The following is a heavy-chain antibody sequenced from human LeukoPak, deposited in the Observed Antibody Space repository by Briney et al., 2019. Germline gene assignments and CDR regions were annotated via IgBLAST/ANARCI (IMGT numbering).Heavy chain of an antibody. CDR2: IKPSAGST. CDR3: AAPGASGFVGNFWSGPLDF. D-gene: IGHD3-3*01. CDR1: GYTFTSDY. Sequence: ASVKVSCRASGYTFTSDYMHWVRQAPGQELEWMGIIKPSAGSTSYPQKFQGRVTMTRDTSPSTVYTELSSLRSEGTGVYYCAAPGASGFVGNFWSGPLDFWGQGTLVTVSS. J-gene: IGHJ4*02. V-gene: IGHV1-46*01.